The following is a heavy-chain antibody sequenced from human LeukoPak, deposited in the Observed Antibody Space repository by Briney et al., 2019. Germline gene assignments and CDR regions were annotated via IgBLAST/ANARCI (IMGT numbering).Heavy chain of an antibody. CDR2: INPSGGST. D-gene: IGHD6-19*01. V-gene: IGHV1-46*01. J-gene: IGHJ4*02. CDR1: GYTFTSYY. Sequence: ASVKVSCKASGYTFTSYYMHWVRQAPGQGLEWMGIINPSGGSTSYAQKFQGRVTMTRDTSTSTVYMELSSLRSEDTAVYYCARDRNYEWLVPGGGDYFDCWGQGTLVTVSS. CDR3: ARDRNYEWLVPGGGDYFDC.